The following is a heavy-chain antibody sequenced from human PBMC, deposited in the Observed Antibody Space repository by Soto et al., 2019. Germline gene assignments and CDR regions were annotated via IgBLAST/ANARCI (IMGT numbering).Heavy chain of an antibody. Sequence: GGSLRLSCAASGFTFSSYAMSWVRQAPGKGLEWVSAISGSGGSTYYADSVKGRFTISRDNSKNTLYLQMNSLRAEDTAVYYCAKAGYYYDSSGYYFDYWGHGTLVTVSS. J-gene: IGHJ4*01. CDR2: ISGSGGST. D-gene: IGHD3-22*01. V-gene: IGHV3-23*01. CDR1: GFTFSSYA. CDR3: AKAGYYYDSSGYYFDY.